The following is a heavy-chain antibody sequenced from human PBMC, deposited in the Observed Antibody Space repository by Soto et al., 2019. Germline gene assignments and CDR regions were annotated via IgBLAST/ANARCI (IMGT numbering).Heavy chain of an antibody. CDR1: GVTFNKYS. V-gene: IGHV3-21*06. J-gene: IGHJ4*02. CDR2: ITSKTGDQ. Sequence: WGSLRLSCAASGVTFNKYSMNWVRQAPGNGLEWVSSITSKTGDQYYADSVKGRFIISRDNTKNSLSLQVTSLRDEDTTVYYCARDLMPNDRGLGDLAYWGQGTLVTVSS. D-gene: IGHD3-22*01. CDR3: ARDLMPNDRGLGDLAY.